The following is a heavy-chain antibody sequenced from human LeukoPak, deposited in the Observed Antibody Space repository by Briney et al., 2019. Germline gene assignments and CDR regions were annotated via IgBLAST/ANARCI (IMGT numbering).Heavy chain of an antibody. CDR1: AFTFSLYA. D-gene: IGHD4-17*01. CDR2: ISGSGDNT. CDR3: AKESTVTPGNVNWFDS. V-gene: IGHV3-23*01. J-gene: IGHJ5*01. Sequence: PGRSLRLSCAASAFTFSLYAMSWVRQAPGKGLEWISTISGSGDNTYYAESVKGRFTISRDNSKNTLYLRMKSLRAEDTAIYYCAKESTVTPGNVNWFDSWGQGTLVTVSS.